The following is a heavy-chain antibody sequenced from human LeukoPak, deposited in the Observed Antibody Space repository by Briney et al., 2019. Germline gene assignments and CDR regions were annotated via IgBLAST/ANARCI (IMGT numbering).Heavy chain of an antibody. V-gene: IGHV1-24*01. Sequence: ASVKVSCKVSGYTLTELSMHWVRQAPGKGLEWMGGFDPEDGETIYAQKFQGRVTMTEDTSTDTAYMELSSLRSEDTAVYYCARLEMWGAVAGQGSNWYFDLWGRGTLVTVSS. J-gene: IGHJ2*01. D-gene: IGHD6-19*01. CDR2: FDPEDGET. CDR3: ARLEMWGAVAGQGSNWYFDL. CDR1: GYTLTELS.